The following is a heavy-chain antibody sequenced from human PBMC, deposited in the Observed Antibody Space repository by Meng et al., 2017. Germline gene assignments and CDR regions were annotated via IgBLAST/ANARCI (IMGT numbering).Heavy chain of an antibody. CDR2: IYSGGSN. J-gene: IGHJ4*02. D-gene: IGHD6-19*01. CDR3: ARDSSSGWYHNY. Sequence: GQVADAGGCCLSPGCSLRFSGTSVWSVVTTRFVSWVRPAPGKGLEWVSVIYSGGSNYDADYVKVRFSISRYNSKNTLYLQMNRLRAEDTAVYFCARDSSSGWYHNYWGQGTLVTVSS. CDR1: WSVVTTRF. V-gene: IGHV3-53*01.